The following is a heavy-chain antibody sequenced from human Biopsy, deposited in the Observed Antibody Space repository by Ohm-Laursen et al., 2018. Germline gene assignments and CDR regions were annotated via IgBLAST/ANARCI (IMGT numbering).Heavy chain of an antibody. CDR1: GYSFISYY. V-gene: IGHV1-8*01. J-gene: IGHJ4*02. CDR3: AIEGGTYSKPFDY. D-gene: IGHD1-26*01. Sequence: ASVTASCQASGYSFISYYIGWARQDTGRGLGCLEWMNPNSGKTGYAQKFQGRVTMTTNTSVNTAYMELSSLTFEDTAVYYCAIEGGTYSKPFDYWGQGSQVIVSS. CDR2: MNPNSGKT.